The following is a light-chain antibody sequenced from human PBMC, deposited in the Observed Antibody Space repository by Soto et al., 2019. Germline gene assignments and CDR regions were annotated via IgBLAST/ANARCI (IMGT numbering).Light chain of an antibody. CDR2: LEGSGSY. CDR3: ETWDSNTRV. Sequence: QLVLTQSSSASASLGSSVKVTCTLSSGHSSYIIAWHQQRPGKAPRYLMKLEGSGSYNKGSGVPDRFSGSSSGADRYLTISNLQFEDEADYYCETWDSNTRVFGGGTKLTVL. CDR1: SGHSSYI. V-gene: IGLV4-60*02. J-gene: IGLJ3*02.